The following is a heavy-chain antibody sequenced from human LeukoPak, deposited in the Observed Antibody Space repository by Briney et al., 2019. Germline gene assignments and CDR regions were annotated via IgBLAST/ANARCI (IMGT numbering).Heavy chain of an antibody. CDR1: GFTFSSYS. D-gene: IGHD6-13*01. J-gene: IGHJ4*02. CDR3: AREAPGWYSSSWFDY. CDR2: ISSSSSYI. Sequence: PGGSLRLSCAASGFTFSSYSMNWVRQAPGKGLEWVSSISSSSSYIYYADSVKGRFTISRDNAKNSLYLQMNSLRAEDTAVYYCAREAPGWYSSSWFDYWGQGTLVTVSS. V-gene: IGHV3-21*04.